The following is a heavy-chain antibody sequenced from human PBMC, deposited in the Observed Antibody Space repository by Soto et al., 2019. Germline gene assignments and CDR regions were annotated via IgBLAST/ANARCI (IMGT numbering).Heavy chain of an antibody. CDR2: ISGSGNSI. Sequence: GGSLRLSCAASRFTFSSYAMSWVRQAPGKGLEWVSSISGSGNSIHYADSVKGRFTISRDNSKNTLYLQMNSLRAEDTALYHCAATYYDFWSVSSRGRYFDYWGQGTLVTVSS. D-gene: IGHD3-3*01. J-gene: IGHJ4*02. CDR3: AATYYDFWSVSSRGRYFDY. CDR1: RFTFSSYA. V-gene: IGHV3-23*01.